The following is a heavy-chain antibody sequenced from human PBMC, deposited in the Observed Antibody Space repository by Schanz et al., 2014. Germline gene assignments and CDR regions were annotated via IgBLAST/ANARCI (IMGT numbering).Heavy chain of an antibody. CDR1: GYIFINSG. CDR3: ARDRRFFDRDDLYYFDS. J-gene: IGHJ4*02. CDR2: ISVYNHNK. V-gene: IGHV1-18*01. D-gene: IGHD3-3*01. Sequence: QIQLVQSGPEVKKPGATVKVSCKASGYIFINSGISWVRQAPGQGLEWMGWISVYNHNKEYDQKFQGRVTMTTDTSTSTAYMELSSLRSEDTAVYYCARDRRFFDRDDLYYFDSWGQGTLVTVSS.